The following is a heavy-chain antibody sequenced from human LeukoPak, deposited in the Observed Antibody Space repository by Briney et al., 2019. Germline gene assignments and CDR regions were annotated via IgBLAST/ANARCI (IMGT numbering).Heavy chain of an antibody. CDR2: IYSGGST. Sequence: TGGSLRLSCAASGFTVSSNYMSWVRQAPGKGLEWVSVIYSGGSTYYADSVKGRFTISRDNSKNTLYLQMNSLRAEDTAVYYCASDTYYDILTGYYGMDVWGQGTTVTVSS. CDR1: GFTVSSNY. D-gene: IGHD3-9*01. V-gene: IGHV3-53*01. J-gene: IGHJ6*02. CDR3: ASDTYYDILTGYYGMDV.